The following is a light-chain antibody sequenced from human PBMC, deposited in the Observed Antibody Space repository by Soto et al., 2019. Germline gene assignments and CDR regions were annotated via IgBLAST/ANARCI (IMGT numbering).Light chain of an antibody. V-gene: IGKV1-5*01. CDR1: QSISSW. CDR2: DAS. Sequence: DIQMTQSPSTLSASVGDRVTITCRASQSISSWLAWYQQKPGKAPKLLIYDASSLESGVPSRFSGSGSGTEFTLTISSLQSDDFATYYCHQYNSYRTFGQEIDVDIK. CDR3: HQYNSYRT. J-gene: IGKJ1*01.